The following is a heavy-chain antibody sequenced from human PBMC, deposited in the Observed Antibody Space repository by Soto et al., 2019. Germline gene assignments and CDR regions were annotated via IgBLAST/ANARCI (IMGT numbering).Heavy chain of an antibody. V-gene: IGHV5-51*01. CDR3: ARPEIPTRSNDYDYPFDL. CDR1: GYIFSIYW. D-gene: IGHD3-22*01. J-gene: IGHJ5*02. Sequence: ESLKLSCKASGYIFSIYWMGWVRQMPGKGLEWMGIIYPGDSDTRYNPSFQGQVTISVDKSTSTAYLQWNSLKTSDTAIYYCARPEIPTRSNDYDYPFDLWGQGTLVTVSS. CDR2: IYPGDSDT.